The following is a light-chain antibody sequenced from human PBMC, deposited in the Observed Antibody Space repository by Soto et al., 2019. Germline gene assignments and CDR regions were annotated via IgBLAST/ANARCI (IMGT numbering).Light chain of an antibody. CDR3: QQYGNSRMYT. V-gene: IGKV3-20*01. CDR1: QSFSSSY. CDR2: GAS. J-gene: IGKJ2*01. Sequence: EIVLTQSPGTLSLSPGERATLSCRASQSFSSSYLAWYQQKPGQAPRLLIYGASTRATGIPDRFSGSGSGTGFTLTISRLEPEDFAVYYCQQYGNSRMYTSGQGTKLEIK.